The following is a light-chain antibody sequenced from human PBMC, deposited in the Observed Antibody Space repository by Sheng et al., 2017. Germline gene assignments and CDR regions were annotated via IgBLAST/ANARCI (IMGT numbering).Light chain of an antibody. Sequence: QLVLTQPPSASGTPGQRVTISCSGSSSNIGSNYVYWYQQLPGTAPKLLIYGNNIRPSGVPDRFSGSNSGTSASLAITGLQVEDEANYYCQSYDSSLSGSSYLFGTGTKVTVL. CDR2: GNN. CDR1: SSNIGSNY. J-gene: IGLJ1*01. CDR3: QSYDSSLSGSSYL. V-gene: IGLV1-40*01.